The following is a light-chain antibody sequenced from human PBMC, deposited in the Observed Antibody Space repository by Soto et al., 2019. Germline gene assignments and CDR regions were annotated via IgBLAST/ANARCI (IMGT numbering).Light chain of an antibody. J-gene: IGKJ1*01. CDR3: QQYNNWPRT. Sequence: EVVMTQSPVTLSVSPGERATLSCRASQSVGSNLAWYQQKLGQAPRLLVYDASTRATVIPARFSGSGSGTEFTLTISGLQSEDFALYYCQQYNNWPRTFGQGTKVDIK. CDR2: DAS. CDR1: QSVGSN. V-gene: IGKV3-15*01.